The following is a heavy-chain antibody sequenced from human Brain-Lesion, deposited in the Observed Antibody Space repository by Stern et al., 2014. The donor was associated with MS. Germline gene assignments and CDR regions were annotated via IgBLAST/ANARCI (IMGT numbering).Heavy chain of an antibody. CDR1: GFTFSRYW. J-gene: IGHJ5*02. CDR3: ARHLAVEFAP. V-gene: IGHV3-7*01. Sequence: EVQLVESGGGLVRPGESLTLSCVASGFTFSRYWMTWVRQAPGQGLDWVANIRQDGGETYYVDSVKARFTISRDNAKNSLFLQMNSLRVEDTAVYYCARHLAVEFAPWGQGTLVTVSS. D-gene: IGHD6-19*01. CDR2: IRQDGGET.